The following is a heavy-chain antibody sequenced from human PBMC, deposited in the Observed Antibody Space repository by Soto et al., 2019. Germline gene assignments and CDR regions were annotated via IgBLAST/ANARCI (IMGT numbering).Heavy chain of an antibody. CDR1: GFTFSSYA. D-gene: IGHD3-10*01. CDR2: ISGSGGST. CDR3: AKDAYGSGSYYNWLSHNWFDP. Sequence: GGSLRLSCAASGFTFSSYAMSWVRQAPGKGLEWVSAISGSGGSTYYADSVKGRFTVSRDNSKNTLYLQMNSLRAEDMAVYYCAKDAYGSGSYYNWLSHNWFDPWGQGTLVTVSS. V-gene: IGHV3-23*01. J-gene: IGHJ5*02.